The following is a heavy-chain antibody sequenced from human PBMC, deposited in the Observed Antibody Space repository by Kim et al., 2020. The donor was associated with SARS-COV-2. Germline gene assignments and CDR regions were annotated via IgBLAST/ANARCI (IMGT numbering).Heavy chain of an antibody. CDR2: IDPSDSYT. V-gene: IGHV5-10-1*01. Sequence: GESLKISCKGSGYSFTSYWISWVRQMPGKGLEWMGRIDPSDSYTNYSPSFQGHVTISADKSISTAYLQWSSLKASDTAMYYCARLIPIYYGSGTGDWYFDLWGRGTLVTVSS. D-gene: IGHD3-10*01. J-gene: IGHJ2*01. CDR3: ARLIPIYYGSGTGDWYFDL. CDR1: GYSFTSYW.